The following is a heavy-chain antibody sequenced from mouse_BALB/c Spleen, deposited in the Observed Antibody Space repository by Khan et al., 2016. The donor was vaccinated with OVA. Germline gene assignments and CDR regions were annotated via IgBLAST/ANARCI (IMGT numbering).Heavy chain of an antibody. Sequence: EVKLQESGPGLVKPSQSLSLICTVTGYSITSDYAWNWIRQFPGNKLEWMGFIRYSGNTNYNPSLTSRISITRDTSKNQFFLHLNSVTTEDTATYYCARVYGGDFDYWGQGTTLTVSS. D-gene: IGHD1-1*01. V-gene: IGHV3-2*02. CDR1: GYSITSDYA. CDR3: ARVYGGDFDY. J-gene: IGHJ2*01. CDR2: IRYSGNT.